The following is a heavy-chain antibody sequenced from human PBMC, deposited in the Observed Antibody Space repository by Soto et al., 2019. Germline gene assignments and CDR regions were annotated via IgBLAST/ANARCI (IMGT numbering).Heavy chain of an antibody. CDR2: IWYDGSNK. J-gene: IGHJ6*02. D-gene: IGHD6-19*01. Sequence: QVQLVESGGGVVQPGRSLRLSCAASGFTFSSYGMHWVRQAPGKGLEWVAVIWYDGSNKYYADSVKGRFTISRDNSKNTLYLQMNSLRAEDTAVYYCARHQAVAGTNYYYYYGMDVWGQGTTVTVSS. CDR3: ARHQAVAGTNYYYYYGMDV. CDR1: GFTFSSYG. V-gene: IGHV3-33*01.